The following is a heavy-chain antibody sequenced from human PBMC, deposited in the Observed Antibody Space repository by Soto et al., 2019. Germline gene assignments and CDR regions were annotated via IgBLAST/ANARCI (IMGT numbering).Heavy chain of an antibody. CDR1: GGSISSGGYY. J-gene: IGHJ4*02. Sequence: SETLSLTCTVSGGSISSGGYYWSWIRQHPGKGLEWIGYIYYSGSTYYNPSLKSRVTISVDTSKNQFSLKLSSVTAADTAVYYCARAPTDGGYGRDGIFDYWGQGTLVTVSS. D-gene: IGHD5-12*01. CDR2: IYYSGST. CDR3: ARAPTDGGYGRDGIFDY. V-gene: IGHV4-31*03.